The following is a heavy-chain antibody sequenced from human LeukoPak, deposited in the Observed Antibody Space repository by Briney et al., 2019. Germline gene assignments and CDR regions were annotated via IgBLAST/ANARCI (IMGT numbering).Heavy chain of an antibody. V-gene: IGHV1-69*13. CDR1: GNSISNYA. D-gene: IGHD3-16*01. Sequence: SVKVSCKASGNSISNYAVSWVRQAPGQGFEWMGGIIPIFGTADYAQKFQGRVTITADQSTGTTYMALSSLKSEDTATYYCTTRACHAGGCSSSFYYYYGLHFWGQGTTVSVSS. J-gene: IGHJ6*02. CDR3: TTRACHAGGCSSSFYYYYGLHF. CDR2: IIPIFGTA.